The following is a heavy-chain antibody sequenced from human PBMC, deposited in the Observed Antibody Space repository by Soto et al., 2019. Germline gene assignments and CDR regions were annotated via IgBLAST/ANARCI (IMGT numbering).Heavy chain of an antibody. V-gene: IGHV3-53*01. J-gene: IGHJ6*02. CDR1: GFTVSSNY. Sequence: GGSLRLSCAASGFTVSSNYMSWVRQAPGKGLEWVSVIYSGGSTYYADSVKGRFTISRDNSKNTLYPQMNSLRAEDTAVYYCARALVGATTYGMDVWGQGTTVTVSS. CDR2: IYSGGST. CDR3: ARALVGATTYGMDV. D-gene: IGHD1-26*01.